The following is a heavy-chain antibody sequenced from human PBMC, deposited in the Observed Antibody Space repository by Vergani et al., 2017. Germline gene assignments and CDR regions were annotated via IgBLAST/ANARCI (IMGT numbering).Heavy chain of an antibody. V-gene: IGHV3-23*01. J-gene: IGHJ6*02. CDR1: GFTFNHYA. CDR3: AKANPLNSGYDYLYYYHAMDV. Sequence: EVQLLESGGDLVQPGGSLRLSCAASGFTFNHYAMNWVRQAPGKGLEWVSGISGSGGSTYYAGSVKGRFTISRDSSKNTLYLQMNSLRVGDTAVYYCAKANPLNSGYDYLYYYHAMDVWGQGTTVTVSS. D-gene: IGHD5-12*01. CDR2: ISGSGGST.